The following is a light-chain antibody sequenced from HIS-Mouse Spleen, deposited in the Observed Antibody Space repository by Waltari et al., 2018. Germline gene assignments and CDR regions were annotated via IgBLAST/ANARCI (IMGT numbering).Light chain of an antibody. CDR1: ALPKKY. CDR3: YSTDSSGNHRV. Sequence: SYELTQPPSLSVSPGQTARITCSGDALPKKYAYWYQQKSGQAPVLVIYEDSKRPSGIPGRFSGSSSGTMATLTISVAQVEDEADYYCYSTDSSGNHRVFGGGTKLTVL. CDR2: EDS. J-gene: IGLJ2*01. V-gene: IGLV3-10*01.